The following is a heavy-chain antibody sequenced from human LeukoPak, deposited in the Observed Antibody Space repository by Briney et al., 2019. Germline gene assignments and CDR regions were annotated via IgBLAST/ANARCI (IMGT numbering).Heavy chain of an antibody. Sequence: SETLSLTCTVSGGSIGRYYWSWIRQPAGKGLEWIGRIHTSGSTNYNPSLKSRVTISVDKSKNQFSLKLSSVTAADTAVYYCARDWGSSSPGYWGQGTLVTVSS. J-gene: IGHJ4*02. CDR3: ARDWGSSSPGY. D-gene: IGHD6-13*01. V-gene: IGHV4-4*07. CDR1: GGSIGRYY. CDR2: IHTSGST.